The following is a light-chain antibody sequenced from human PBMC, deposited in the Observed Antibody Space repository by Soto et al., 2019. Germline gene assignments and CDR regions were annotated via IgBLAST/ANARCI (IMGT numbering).Light chain of an antibody. CDR3: QQYDSSVYT. CDR1: QSISSW. CDR2: RAS. J-gene: IGKJ2*01. V-gene: IGKV1-5*03. Sequence: DIQMTQSPSTLSASVGDRVTITCRASQSISSWLAWYQQKPGKAPKLLIYRASRLGNGVPSRFSGSGSGTEFTLTISILQPYDFATYYCQQYDSSVYTFGQGTKMEIK.